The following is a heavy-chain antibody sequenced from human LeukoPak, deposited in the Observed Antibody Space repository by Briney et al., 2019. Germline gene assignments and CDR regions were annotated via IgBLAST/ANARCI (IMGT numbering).Heavy chain of an antibody. CDR3: ARGHYDFWSGYPVGLDY. J-gene: IGHJ4*02. D-gene: IGHD3-3*01. V-gene: IGHV4-31*03. CDR1: GGSISSGGYY. Sequence: PSQTLSLTCTVSGGSISSGGYYWSWIRQHPGKGLEWIGYIYYSGSTYYNPSLKSRVTISVDTSKNQFSLKLSSVTAADTAVYYCARGHYDFWSGYPVGLDYWGQGTLVTVSS. CDR2: IYYSGST.